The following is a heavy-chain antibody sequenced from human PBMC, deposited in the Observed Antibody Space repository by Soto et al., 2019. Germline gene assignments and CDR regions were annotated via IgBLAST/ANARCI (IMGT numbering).Heavy chain of an antibody. CDR1: GFTFSNYA. V-gene: IGHV3-23*01. Sequence: GGSLRLSRAASGFTFSNYAMSWVRQAPGKGLDWVSTISSSGSNTYYADSVKGRFSISRDNSKNTVYLEMKNLRAEDTAVYYCAKERLARGIDYWGQGTLVTVS. J-gene: IGHJ4*02. CDR3: AKERLARGIDY. CDR2: ISSSGSNT. D-gene: IGHD3-10*01.